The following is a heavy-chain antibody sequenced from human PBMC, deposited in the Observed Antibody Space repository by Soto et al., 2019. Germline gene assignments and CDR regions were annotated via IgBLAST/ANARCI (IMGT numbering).Heavy chain of an antibody. D-gene: IGHD4-17*01. Sequence: QVQLVESGGGVVQPGRSLRLSCAASGFTFSSYAMHWVRQAPGKGLEWVAVISYDGSNKCYADSVKGRFTISRDNSKNTLYLQMNSLRAEDTAVYYCARDYGDHAFDYWGQGTLVTVSS. CDR1: GFTFSSYA. V-gene: IGHV3-30-3*01. CDR2: ISYDGSNK. CDR3: ARDYGDHAFDY. J-gene: IGHJ4*02.